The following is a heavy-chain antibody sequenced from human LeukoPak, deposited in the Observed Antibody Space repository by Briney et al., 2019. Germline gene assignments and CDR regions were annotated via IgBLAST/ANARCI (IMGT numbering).Heavy chain of an antibody. J-gene: IGHJ4*02. V-gene: IGHV1-2*02. Sequence: ASVKVSCKASGYTFTGYYMHWVRQAPGQGLAWMGWINPNSSGTNYAQKFQGRVTMTRDTSISTAYMELSRLRSDDTAVYYCARDPEQQLAYFDYWGQGTLVTVSS. CDR2: INPNSSGT. D-gene: IGHD6-13*01. CDR1: GYTFTGYY. CDR3: ARDPEQQLAYFDY.